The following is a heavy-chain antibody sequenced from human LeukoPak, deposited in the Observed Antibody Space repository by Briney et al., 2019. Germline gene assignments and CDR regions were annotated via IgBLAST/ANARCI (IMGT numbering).Heavy chain of an antibody. Sequence: SETLSLTCTVSGGSISSSSYYWGWIRQPPGKGLEWIGSIYYSGSTYYNPSLKSRVTISVDTSKNQFSLKLSSVTAADTAVYYCARPVAGVYYFDYWGQGTLLTVSS. V-gene: IGHV4-39*01. CDR1: GGSISSSSYY. CDR2: IYYSGST. J-gene: IGHJ4*02. CDR3: ARPVAGVYYFDY. D-gene: IGHD6-19*01.